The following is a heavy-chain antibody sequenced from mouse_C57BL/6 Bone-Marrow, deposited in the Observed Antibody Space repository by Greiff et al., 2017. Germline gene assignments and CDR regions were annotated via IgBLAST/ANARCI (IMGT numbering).Heavy chain of an antibody. J-gene: IGHJ4*01. D-gene: IGHD2-4*01. CDR2: IYPRDCTT. CDR1: GYTFTSYD. Sequence: QVQLQQSGPELVKPGASVKLSCKASGYTFTSYDINWVKPRPGQGLEWIGWIYPRDCTTSYNQKFKGKATLPVDQSSNTAKMQLNRLTSEDSAVNYWARGYDYDYAMDYWGQGTSVTVSS. CDR3: ARGYDYDYAMDY. V-gene: IGHV1-85*01.